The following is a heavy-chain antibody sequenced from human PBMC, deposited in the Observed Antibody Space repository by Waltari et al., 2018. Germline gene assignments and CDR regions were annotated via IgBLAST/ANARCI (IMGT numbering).Heavy chain of an antibody. J-gene: IGHJ4*02. D-gene: IGHD3-10*01. V-gene: IGHV4-34*01. CDR1: GGSFSGYS. CDR3: ARVGTMVRGVNYFDY. Sequence: QVQLQQWGAGRLKPSETLSLTCAVDGGSFSGYSWGGIRQPPGKGLEWIGESNHSGSTNYNPSLKSRVTISVDTSKNQFSLKLSSVTAADTAVYYCARVGTMVRGVNYFDYWGQGTLVTVSS. CDR2: SNHSGST.